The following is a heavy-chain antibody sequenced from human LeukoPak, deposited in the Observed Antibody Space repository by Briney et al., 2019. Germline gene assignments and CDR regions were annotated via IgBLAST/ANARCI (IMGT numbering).Heavy chain of an antibody. CDR2: ISSNGGST. CDR3: ARVQPGYTFDY. J-gene: IGHJ4*02. Sequence: PGGSLRLSCAASGFTFSSYAMQWVRQAPGKGLEYASAISSNGGSTYYANSVKGRFTISRDNSKNTLYLQMGSLRAEDMAVYYCARVQPGYTFDYWGQGTLVTVSS. D-gene: IGHD2-2*02. CDR1: GFTFSSYA. V-gene: IGHV3-64*01.